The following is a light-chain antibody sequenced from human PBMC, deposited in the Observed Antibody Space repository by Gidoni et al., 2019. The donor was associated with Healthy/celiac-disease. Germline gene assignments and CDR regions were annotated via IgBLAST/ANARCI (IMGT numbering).Light chain of an antibody. CDR1: QSVSSY. V-gene: IGKV3-11*01. Sequence: IVLTQSTATLSLSPGERATLSCGASQSVSSYLAWYQQKPGQAARLLIYDASNRATSLPARFGGSGSGTDFTLTISSLEPEDFAVYYCQQRSNWPELTFGGGTKVEIK. CDR2: DAS. J-gene: IGKJ4*01. CDR3: QQRSNWPELT.